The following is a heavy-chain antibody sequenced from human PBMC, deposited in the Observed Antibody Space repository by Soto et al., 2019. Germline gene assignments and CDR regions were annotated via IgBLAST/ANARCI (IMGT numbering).Heavy chain of an antibody. D-gene: IGHD2-8*02. CDR1: GFTFSSYA. J-gene: IGHJ4*02. CDR2: ISYDGSNK. V-gene: IGHV3-30-3*01. CDR3: ARDRGGVGEGPVYYFDY. Sequence: GGSLRLSCAASGFTFSSYAMHWVRQAPGKGLEWVAVISYDGSNKYYADSVKGRFTISRDNSKNTLYLQMNSLRAEDTAVYYCARDRGGVGEGPVYYFDYWGQGTLVTVSS.